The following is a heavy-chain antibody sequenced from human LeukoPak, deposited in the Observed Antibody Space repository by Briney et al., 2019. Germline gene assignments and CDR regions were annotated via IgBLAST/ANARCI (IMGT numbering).Heavy chain of an antibody. CDR3: AKGVVVAPDVTPFDE. CDR1: GFTFSSHW. Sequence: GGSLRLSCAASGFTFSSHWMSWVRQAPGKGLEWVSGISGRGASKYYADSVKGRFTISRDNSKNTLYLQMNSLRAEDTAVYYCAKGVVVAPDVTPFDEWGQGSLVTVSS. J-gene: IGHJ4*02. V-gene: IGHV3-23*01. CDR2: ISGRGASK. D-gene: IGHD2-2*01.